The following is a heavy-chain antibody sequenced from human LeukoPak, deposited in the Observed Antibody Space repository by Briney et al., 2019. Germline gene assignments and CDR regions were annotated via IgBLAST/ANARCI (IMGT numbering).Heavy chain of an antibody. CDR3: AKDRSGWLVRYFQH. J-gene: IGHJ1*01. Sequence: GGSLRLSCAASGFTFSSYGMTWVRQAPGKGLEWVSGISGSGGSTYYADSVKGRFTISRDNSKNTLYLQMNSLRAEDTAVYYCAKDRSGWLVRYFQHWGQGTLVTVSS. CDR1: GFTFSSYG. D-gene: IGHD6-19*01. V-gene: IGHV3-23*01. CDR2: ISGSGGST.